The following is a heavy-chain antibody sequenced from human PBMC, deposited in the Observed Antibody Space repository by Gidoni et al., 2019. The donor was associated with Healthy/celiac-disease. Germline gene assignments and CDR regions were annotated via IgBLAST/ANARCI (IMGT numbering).Heavy chain of an antibody. V-gene: IGHV1-58*02. Sequence: QMQLVQSGPEVKKPGTSVKVSCKASGFTFTSSAMQWVRQARGQRLEWIGWLVVGSGNTNYAQKFQERVTITRDMSTSTAYMELSSLRSEDTAVYYCAAGLIAVAGISAFDIWGQGTMVTVSS. CDR1: GFTFTSSA. D-gene: IGHD6-19*01. J-gene: IGHJ3*02. CDR2: LVVGSGNT. CDR3: AAGLIAVAGISAFDI.